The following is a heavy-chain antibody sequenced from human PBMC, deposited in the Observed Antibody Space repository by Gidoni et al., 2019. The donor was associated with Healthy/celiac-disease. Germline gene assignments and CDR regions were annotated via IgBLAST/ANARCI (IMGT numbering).Heavy chain of an antibody. CDR1: GGTFSSYA. CDR3: ARREAAQLRSPYYYYGMDV. Sequence: QVQLVQSGAEVKKPGSSVNVSCKASGGTFSSYAISWVRQATGQGLEWMGGIIPICGTANYAQKFQGRVTITADESTSTAYMELSSLRSEDTAVYYCARREAAQLRSPYYYYGMDVWGQGTTVTVSS. CDR2: IIPICGTA. V-gene: IGHV1-69*01. J-gene: IGHJ6*02. D-gene: IGHD2-2*01.